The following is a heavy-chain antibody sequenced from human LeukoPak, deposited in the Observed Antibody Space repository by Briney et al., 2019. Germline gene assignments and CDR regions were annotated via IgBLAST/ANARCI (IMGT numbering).Heavy chain of an antibody. CDR1: GFTFDDYA. J-gene: IGHJ3*02. Sequence: SLRLSCAASGFTFDDYAMHWVRQAPGKGLEWVSGIGWNSGSIGYADSVKGRFTISRDNAKNSLYLQMNSLRAEDMALYYCAKDGRRIVGASGAFDIWGQGTMVTVSS. CDR2: IGWNSGSI. D-gene: IGHD1-26*01. CDR3: AKDGRRIVGASGAFDI. V-gene: IGHV3-9*03.